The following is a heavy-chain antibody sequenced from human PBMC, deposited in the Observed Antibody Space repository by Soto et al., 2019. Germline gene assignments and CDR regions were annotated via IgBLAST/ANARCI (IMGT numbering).Heavy chain of an antibody. CDR2: INSGGSCT. CDR1: GFTFSSYW. J-gene: IGHJ6*03. V-gene: IGHV3-74*01. D-gene: IGHD1-1*01. Sequence: EVQLVESGGGLVQPGGSLRLSCAASGFTFSSYWMHWVRQAPGEGLRWVSRINSGGSCTNYADSVKGRITISRDNAKNTVYLQMNSLSAEDTAVYYCARTGTGYYYMDYWGKGTTVTVSS. CDR3: ARTGTGYYYMDY.